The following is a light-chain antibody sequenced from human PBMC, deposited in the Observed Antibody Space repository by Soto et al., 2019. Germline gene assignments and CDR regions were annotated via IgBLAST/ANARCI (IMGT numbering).Light chain of an antibody. Sequence: PRERATLSCRTSQTVSSVYFAWYQQRPGQAPRLLFYDASTRATGIPDRFTCSGSGRDFILTISRLEPEDSAVYYCQQFGSSPITFGQGTRLEI. CDR2: DAS. V-gene: IGKV3-20*01. J-gene: IGKJ5*01. CDR3: QQFGSSPIT. CDR1: QTVSSVY.